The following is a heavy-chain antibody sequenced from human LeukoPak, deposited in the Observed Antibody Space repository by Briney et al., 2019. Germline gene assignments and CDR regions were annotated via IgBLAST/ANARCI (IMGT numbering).Heavy chain of an antibody. CDR1: GYTFTGYY. Sequence: ASVKVSCKASGYTFTGYYIHWVRQAPGQGLEWMGWINPDSGDTNYAQRFQGRVTMTRDTSISTAYMELSRLTSDDTAVYFCARETYYSSGNVYNRIDYWGQGTLVTVSS. V-gene: IGHV1-2*02. J-gene: IGHJ4*02. CDR2: INPDSGDT. D-gene: IGHD3-10*01. CDR3: ARETYYSSGNVYNRIDY.